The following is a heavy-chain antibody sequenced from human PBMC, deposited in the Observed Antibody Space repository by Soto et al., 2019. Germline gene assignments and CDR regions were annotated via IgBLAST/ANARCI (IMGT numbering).Heavy chain of an antibody. CDR3: ARDRVESGYPEYFQH. CDR1: GFTVSSNY. J-gene: IGHJ1*01. CDR2: IYSGGGT. V-gene: IGHV3-53*01. D-gene: IGHD3-22*01. Sequence: EVQLVESGGGLIQPGGSLRLSCAASGFTVSSNYMSWVRQAPGKGLEWVSVIYSGGGTYYADSVKGRFTISRDNSKNTLYLQMNSLRAEDTAVYYCARDRVESGYPEYFQHLGQGTLVTVSS.